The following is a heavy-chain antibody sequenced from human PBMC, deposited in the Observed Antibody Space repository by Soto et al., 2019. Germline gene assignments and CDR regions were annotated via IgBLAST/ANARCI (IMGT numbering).Heavy chain of an antibody. V-gene: IGHV4-39*01. Sequence: SETLSLTCTVSGGSISSSSYYWGWIRQPPGKGLEWIGSIYYSGSTYYNPSLKSRVTISVDTSKNQFSLNLSSVTAADTAVYYCARPYYYDSSGYPSPWGQGTLVTVSS. CDR1: GGSISSSSYY. CDR2: IYYSGST. CDR3: ARPYYYDSSGYPSP. J-gene: IGHJ5*02. D-gene: IGHD3-22*01.